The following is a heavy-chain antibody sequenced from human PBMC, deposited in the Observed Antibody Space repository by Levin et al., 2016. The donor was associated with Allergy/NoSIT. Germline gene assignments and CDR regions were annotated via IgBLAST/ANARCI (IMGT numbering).Heavy chain of an antibody. Sequence: GGSLRLSCAASGFTVSSNYMSWVRQAPGKGLEWVSVIYSGGSTYYADSVKGRFTISRDNSKNTLYLQMNSLRAEDTAVYYCASLYGPDYYYGMDVWGQGTTVTVSS. J-gene: IGHJ6*02. CDR1: GFTVSSNY. V-gene: IGHV3-53*01. CDR3: ASLYGPDYYYGMDV. D-gene: IGHD3-10*01. CDR2: IYSGGST.